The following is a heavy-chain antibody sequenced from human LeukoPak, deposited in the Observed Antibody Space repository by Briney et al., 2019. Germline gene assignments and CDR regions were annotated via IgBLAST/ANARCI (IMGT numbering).Heavy chain of an antibody. CDR3: ARGDQFVYYYDSNPFDY. CDR2: IIPNFGTT. CDR1: GYTFSSYA. D-gene: IGHD3-22*01. Sequence: SVKVSCKASGYTFSSYAISWVRQAPGQGLEWMGWIIPNFGTTNYAQKFQGRVTITTDKSTSTAYMELSSLRSEDTAVYYCARGDQFVYYYDSNPFDYWGQGTLVTVSS. V-gene: IGHV1-69*05. J-gene: IGHJ4*01.